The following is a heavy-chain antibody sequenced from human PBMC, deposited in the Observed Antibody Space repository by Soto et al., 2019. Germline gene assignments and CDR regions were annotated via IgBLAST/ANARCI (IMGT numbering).Heavy chain of an antibody. Sequence: QVQLVQSGAEVKKPGASVKVSCKASGYTFTSYAMHWVRQAPGQRLEWMGWINAGNGNTKYSQKFQGRVTITRDTSASTAYMELSSLRSEDTAVYYCATVGDSSGWYLDYWGQGTLVTVSS. V-gene: IGHV1-3*01. CDR3: ATVGDSSGWYLDY. D-gene: IGHD6-19*01. CDR1: GYTFTSYA. CDR2: INAGNGNT. J-gene: IGHJ4*02.